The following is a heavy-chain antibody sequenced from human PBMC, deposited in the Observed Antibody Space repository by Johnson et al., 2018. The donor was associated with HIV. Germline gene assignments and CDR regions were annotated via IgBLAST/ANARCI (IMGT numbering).Heavy chain of an antibody. J-gene: IGHJ3*02. V-gene: IGHV3-74*01. D-gene: IGHD3-3*01. CDR2: INGDGSRT. Sequence: VQLVESGGGLVQPGGSLRLSCGGSGFTFSNYWVQWVRQAPGKGLVWVSRINGDGSRTSYADSVKGRFTIARDNAKNTLYLQMNSLRAEDTAMYYCARDEIFLDAFDIWGQGTMVTVSS. CDR1: GFTFSNYW. CDR3: ARDEIFLDAFDI.